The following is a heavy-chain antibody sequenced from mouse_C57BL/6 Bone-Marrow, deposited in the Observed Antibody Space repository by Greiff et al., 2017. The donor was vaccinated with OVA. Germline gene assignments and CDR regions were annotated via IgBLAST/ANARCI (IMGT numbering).Heavy chain of an antibody. Sequence: QVQLQQSGAELVKPGASVKLSCKASGYTFTSYWMHWVKQRPGRGLEWIGRIDPTSGGTKYNEKFKSKATLTVDKPSSTAYMQLSSLTSEDSAVYYCARCPYYYGSSYFDYWGQGTTLTVSS. V-gene: IGHV1-72*01. D-gene: IGHD1-1*01. J-gene: IGHJ2*01. CDR2: IDPTSGGT. CDR3: ARCPYYYGSSYFDY. CDR1: GYTFTSYW.